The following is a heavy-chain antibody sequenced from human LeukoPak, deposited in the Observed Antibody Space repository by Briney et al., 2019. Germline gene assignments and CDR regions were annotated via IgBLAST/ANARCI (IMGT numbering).Heavy chain of an antibody. CDR1: GFTFRNYP. J-gene: IGHJ4*02. CDR3: ARDHDFAFDN. V-gene: IGHV3-48*03. CDR2: IRDDGTT. D-gene: IGHD2-21*02. Sequence: QTGGSLRLSCVGSGFTFRNYPITWVRQAPGKGLEWIAHIRDDGTTDYADSVKGRFIISRDNAKNLLSLQLNSLRAEDTALYYCARDHDFAFDNWGQGTLVTVSP.